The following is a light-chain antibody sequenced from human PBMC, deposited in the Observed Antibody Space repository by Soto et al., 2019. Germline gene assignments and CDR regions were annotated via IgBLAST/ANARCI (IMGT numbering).Light chain of an antibody. CDR2: EGI. J-gene: IGLJ1*01. Sequence: QSVLTQPASVSGSPGQSITISCTGTSSTVGGFNVVSWYQQHPGKAPKGIIYEGIKRPSGISNRFSGSNSGSTASLTISGLQAEDEADYYCCSYVGATTYVFGTGTKVTVL. CDR3: CSYVGATTYV. V-gene: IGLV2-23*01. CDR1: SSTVGGFNV.